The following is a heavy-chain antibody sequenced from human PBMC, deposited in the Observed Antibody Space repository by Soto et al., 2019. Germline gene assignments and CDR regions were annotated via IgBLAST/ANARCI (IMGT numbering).Heavy chain of an antibody. CDR3: AHSLIGYYYDSSGSNWFDP. CDR2: IYWDDDK. J-gene: IGHJ5*02. Sequence: SGPTLVNPTQTLTLTCTFSGLSLNTSGVGVGWIRQPPGKALEWLALIYWDDDKRYSPSLKSRLTITKDTSKNQVVLTMTNMDPVDTATYYCAHSLIGYYYDSSGSNWFDPWGQGTLVTVSS. D-gene: IGHD3-22*01. CDR1: GLSLNTSGVG. V-gene: IGHV2-5*02.